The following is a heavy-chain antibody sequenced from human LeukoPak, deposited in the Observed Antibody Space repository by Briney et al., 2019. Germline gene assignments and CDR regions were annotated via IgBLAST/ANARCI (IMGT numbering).Heavy chain of an antibody. D-gene: IGHD2-2*01. CDR1: GYTFTSYD. CDR2: MNPNSGNT. J-gene: IGHJ4*02. CDR3: ARGSSTDLHDY. Sequence: ASVKVSCKASGYTFTSYDINWVRQATGQGLEWMGWMNPNSGNTGYAQKFQGKVTITRNTSISTAYMELSSLRSEDTAVYYCARGSSTDLHDYWGQGTLVTVSS. V-gene: IGHV1-8*03.